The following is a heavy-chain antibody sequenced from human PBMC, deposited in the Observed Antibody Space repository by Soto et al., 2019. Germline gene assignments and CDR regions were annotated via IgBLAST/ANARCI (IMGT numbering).Heavy chain of an antibody. J-gene: IGHJ6*02. CDR3: GRYCSGGSCHTLDYYGMDV. CDR1: GGTFRNYG. D-gene: IGHD2-15*01. Sequence: AVKVSCKASGGTFRNYGIGCVRQAPGQGLEWVGGIIPVFGTTNYAQKFQGRVTITADESTSTAYIEVSSLRSEDTAMFYCGRYCSGGSCHTLDYYGMDVWGQGTTVTVSS. CDR2: IIPVFGTT. V-gene: IGHV1-69*13.